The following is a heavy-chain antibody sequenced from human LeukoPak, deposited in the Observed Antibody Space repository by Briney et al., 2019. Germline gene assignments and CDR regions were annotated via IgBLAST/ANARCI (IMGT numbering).Heavy chain of an antibody. J-gene: IGHJ4*02. CDR2: ISAYNGNT. V-gene: IGHV1-18*01. CDR3: ARFAGPYDFLEWPQLNYFDY. CDR1: GYTFTSYG. Sequence: RASVKVSCKASGYTFTSYGISWVRQAPGQGLEWMGWISAYNGNTNYAQKLQGRVTMTTDTSTSTAYMELRSLRSDDTAVYYCARFAGPYDFLEWPQLNYFDYWGQGTLVTVSS. D-gene: IGHD3-3*01.